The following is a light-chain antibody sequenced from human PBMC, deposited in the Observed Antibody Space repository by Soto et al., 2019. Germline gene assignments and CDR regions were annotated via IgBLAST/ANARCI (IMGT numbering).Light chain of an antibody. CDR1: QSVSSN. Sequence: DIVLTHSPPTLSVSPGERATPSRRASQSVSSNFAWYHQKPGQAPRLLIYDASTRATGIPARFTGSGSGTEFTLTVSSLQSEDFAVYYCQQYNNWPPWTFGQGTQV. CDR2: DAS. J-gene: IGKJ1*01. V-gene: IGKV3-15*01. CDR3: QQYNNWPPWT.